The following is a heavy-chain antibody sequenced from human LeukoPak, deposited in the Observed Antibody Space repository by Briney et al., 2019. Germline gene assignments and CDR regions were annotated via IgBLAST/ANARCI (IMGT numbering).Heavy chain of an antibody. J-gene: IGHJ4*02. D-gene: IGHD5-18*01. V-gene: IGHV3-20*04. CDR3: AKGSGYSYGHLDY. CDR1: GFTFSSYS. CDR2: IYWNSGSR. Sequence: GGSLRLSCAAPGFTFSSYSMNWVRQAPGKGLEWVSYIYWNSGSRGYADSVKGRFTISRDNAKNSLYLQTNSLRAEDTAFYYCAKGSGYSYGHLDYWGQGTLVTVSS.